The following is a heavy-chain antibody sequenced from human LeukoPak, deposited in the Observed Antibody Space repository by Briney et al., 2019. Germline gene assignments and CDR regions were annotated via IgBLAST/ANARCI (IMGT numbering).Heavy chain of an antibody. V-gene: IGHV3-21*01. CDR2: ISSSSSYI. D-gene: IGHD3-22*01. CDR3: ARDGVTMIEVVSYWYFDL. J-gene: IGHJ2*01. Sequence: GGSLRLSCAASGFTFSSYSMNWVRQAPGKGLEWVSSISSSSSYIYYADSVKGRFTISRDNAKNSLYLQMNSLRAEDTAVYYCARDGVTMIEVVSYWYFDLWGRGTLVTVSS. CDR1: GFTFSSYS.